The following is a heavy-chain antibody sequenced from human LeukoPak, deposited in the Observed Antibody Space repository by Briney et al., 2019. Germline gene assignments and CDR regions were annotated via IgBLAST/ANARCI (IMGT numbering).Heavy chain of an antibody. J-gene: IGHJ4*02. Sequence: GGSLRLSCAASGSTSSSNDMNWVRQAPGEGLEWVSYISSSGSTIYYADSVKGRFTISRDNAKNSLYLQMNSLRAEDTAVYYCARGWPGGYLDYWGQGTLVTVSS. CDR2: ISSSGSTI. CDR3: ARGWPGGYLDY. V-gene: IGHV3-48*03. D-gene: IGHD4-23*01. CDR1: GSTSSSND.